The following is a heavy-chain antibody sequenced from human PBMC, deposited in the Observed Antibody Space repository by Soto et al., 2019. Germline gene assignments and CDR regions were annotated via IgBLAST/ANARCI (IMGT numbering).Heavy chain of an antibody. V-gene: IGHV4-4*02. CDR3: ARGGFGDKGVDLEAYHTLDV. J-gene: IGHJ6*04. CDR2: IHFSGVT. D-gene: IGHD3-3*01. CDR1: GVSIISNNW. Sequence: QVHLKESGPGVVKPSGTLSLTCTVSGVSIISNNWWSWVRQSPEKKLEWIGEIHFSGVTNDNPSLKSRLSISMDQSKNQFSLTLYSATAADTAVYYCARGGFGDKGVDLEAYHTLDVWGEGTAVSVSS.